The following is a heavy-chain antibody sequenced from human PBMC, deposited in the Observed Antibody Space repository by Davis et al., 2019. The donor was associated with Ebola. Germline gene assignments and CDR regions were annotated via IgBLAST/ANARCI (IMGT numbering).Heavy chain of an antibody. D-gene: IGHD2-15*01. J-gene: IGHJ5*02. V-gene: IGHV3-33*01. CDR3: ARGGYCSGGSCHNWFDP. Sequence: GESLKISCAASGFTFSSYGMHWVRQAPGKGLEWVAVIWYDGSNNYYSDSVKGRFTISRDNSKNTLYLQMNRLRAEATAVYYCARGGYCSGGSCHNWFDPWGQGTLVTVSS. CDR1: GFTFSSYG. CDR2: IWYDGSNN.